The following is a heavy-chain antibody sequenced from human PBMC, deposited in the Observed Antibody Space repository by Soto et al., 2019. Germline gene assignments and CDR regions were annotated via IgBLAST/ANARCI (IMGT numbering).Heavy chain of an antibody. CDR1: GGTFSSYT. J-gene: IGHJ4*02. Sequence: GASVKVSCKASGGTFSSYTISWVRQAPGQGLEWMGRIFPIFGIANYAQKFQGRVTITADKSTSTAYMELSSLRSEDTAVYYCARDPLHDFDWLSSWGQGTLVTVSS. D-gene: IGHD3-9*01. CDR3: ARDPLHDFDWLSS. CDR2: IFPIFGIA. V-gene: IGHV1-69*04.